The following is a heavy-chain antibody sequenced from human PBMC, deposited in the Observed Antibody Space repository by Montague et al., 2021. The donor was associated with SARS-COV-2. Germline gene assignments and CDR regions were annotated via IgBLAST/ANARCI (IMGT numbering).Heavy chain of an antibody. Sequence: SETLSLTCSVSGDSIRSSGYYWGWIRQPPGKGWEWIGTVYYSGSTNYNPSLKSRVTMPVDTSKNQFSLELKSVTAAGTAVYYCARLGFVELWWHLGWFDSWGQGTLVTVSS. J-gene: IGHJ5*01. V-gene: IGHV4-39*01. D-gene: IGHD3-16*01. CDR3: ARLGFVELWWHLGWFDS. CDR2: VYYSGST. CDR1: GDSIRSSGYY.